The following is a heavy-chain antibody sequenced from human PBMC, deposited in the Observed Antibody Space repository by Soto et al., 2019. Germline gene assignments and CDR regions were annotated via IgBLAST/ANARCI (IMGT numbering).Heavy chain of an antibody. J-gene: IGHJ6*03. CDR1: GYTLTELS. CDR2: FDPEDGET. V-gene: IGHV1-24*01. Sequence: ASVKVSCKVSGYTLTELSMHWVRQAPGKGLEWMGGFDPEDGETIYAQKFQGRVTMTEDTSTDTAYMELSSLRSEDTAVYYCATGHDFWSGFSPGFYMDVWGKGTTVT. D-gene: IGHD3-3*01. CDR3: ATGHDFWSGFSPGFYMDV.